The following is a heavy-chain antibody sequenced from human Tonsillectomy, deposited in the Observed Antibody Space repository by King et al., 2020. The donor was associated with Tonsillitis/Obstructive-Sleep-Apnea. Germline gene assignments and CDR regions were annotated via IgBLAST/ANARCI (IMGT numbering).Heavy chain of an antibody. V-gene: IGHV4-30-2*01. Sequence: LQLQESGSGLVKPSQTLSLTCAVSGGSISSGGYSWSWIRQPPGKGLEWIGSIYHGGSTYYNPSLKSRVTISLDRSKNQFSLKLSSVTAADTAVYSCAREAKDVMDVWGQGTTVTVSS. J-gene: IGHJ6*02. CDR3: AREAKDVMDV. CDR1: GGSISSGGYS. CDR2: IYHGGST.